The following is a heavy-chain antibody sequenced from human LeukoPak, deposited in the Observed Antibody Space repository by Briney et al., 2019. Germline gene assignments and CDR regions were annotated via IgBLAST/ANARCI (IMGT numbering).Heavy chain of an antibody. V-gene: IGHV4-61*01. J-gene: IGHJ4*02. Sequence: SETLSLTCPVSGDSVSSDSFYWSWIRQPPGKGLEWIGYIYNSGSTNYSPSLKSRATISVDASKNQFSLKLSSVTAADTAVYYCARERGYNYGIFDFWGQGTLVTVSS. D-gene: IGHD5-18*01. CDR2: IYNSGST. CDR1: GDSVSSDSFY. CDR3: ARERGYNYGIFDF.